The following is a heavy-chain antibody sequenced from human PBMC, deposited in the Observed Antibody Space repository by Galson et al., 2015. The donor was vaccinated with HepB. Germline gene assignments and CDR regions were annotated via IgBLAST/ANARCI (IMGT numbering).Heavy chain of an antibody. J-gene: IGHJ4*02. Sequence: CAISEDSVSSNTVAWNWIRQSPSRGLEWLGRTYYRSKWYNDYAVSVKSRITINPDTSKNQFSLQLNSVSPEDTAVYYCAREVDQYYYESSGYTSYFDYWGQGTLVTVSS. CDR3: AREVDQYYYESSGYTSYFDY. CDR2: TYYRSKWYN. CDR1: EDSVSSNTVA. D-gene: IGHD3-22*01. V-gene: IGHV6-1*01.